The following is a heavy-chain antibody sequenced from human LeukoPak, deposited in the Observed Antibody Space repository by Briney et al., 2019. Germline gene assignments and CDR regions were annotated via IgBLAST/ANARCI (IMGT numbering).Heavy chain of an antibody. CDR2: IIPIFGTA. J-gene: IGHJ4*02. D-gene: IGHD3-9*01. CDR1: GGTFSSYA. V-gene: IGHV1-69*13. Sequence: SVKVSCKASGGTFSSYAISWVRQAPGQGLEWMGGIIPIFGTANYAQKFQGRVTITADESTSTAYMELRSLRSDDTAVYYCARGPARILRYFDWLLQGYFDYWGQGTLVTVSS. CDR3: ARGPARILRYFDWLLQGYFDY.